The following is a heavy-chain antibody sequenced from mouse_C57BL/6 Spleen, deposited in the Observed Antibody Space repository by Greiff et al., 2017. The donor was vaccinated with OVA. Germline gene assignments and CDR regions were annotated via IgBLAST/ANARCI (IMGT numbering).Heavy chain of an antibody. J-gene: IGHJ4*01. Sequence: QVQLQQSGAELARPGASVKLSCKASGYTFTSYGISWVKQRTGQGLEWIGEIYPRSGNTYYNEKFKGKATLTADKSSSTAYMELRSLTSEDSAVYFCARRGNCYYYAMDYWGQGTSVTVSS. D-gene: IGHD2-1*01. CDR1: GYTFTSYG. V-gene: IGHV1-81*01. CDR2: IYPRSGNT. CDR3: ARRGNCYYYAMDY.